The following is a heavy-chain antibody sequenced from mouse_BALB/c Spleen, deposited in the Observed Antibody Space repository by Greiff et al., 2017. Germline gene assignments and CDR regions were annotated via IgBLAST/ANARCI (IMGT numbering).Heavy chain of an antibody. CDR1: GYTFTDYN. Sequence: VHVKQSGPELVKPGASVKIPCKASGYTFTDYNMDWVKQSHGKSLEWIGDINPNNGGTIYNQKFKGKATLTVDKSSSTAYMELRSLTSEDTAVYYGARSGYYGFAYWGQGTLVTVSA. D-gene: IGHD2-1*01. CDR2: INPNNGGT. CDR3: ARSGYYGFAY. J-gene: IGHJ3*01. V-gene: IGHV1-18*01.